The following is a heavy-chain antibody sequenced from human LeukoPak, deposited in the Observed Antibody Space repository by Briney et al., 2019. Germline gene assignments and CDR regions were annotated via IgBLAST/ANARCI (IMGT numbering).Heavy chain of an antibody. CDR3: ARVGSGWEPIDY. CDR1: GFTFSDYY. V-gene: IGHV3-11*04. J-gene: IGHJ4*02. D-gene: IGHD6-19*01. Sequence: PGGSLRLSCAASGFTFSDYYMSWIRQAPGKGLEWVSYISSSGSTIYYADSVKGRFTISRDNSKNTLYLQMNSLRVEDTAVYYCARVGSGWEPIDYWGQGTLVTVSS. CDR2: ISSSGSTI.